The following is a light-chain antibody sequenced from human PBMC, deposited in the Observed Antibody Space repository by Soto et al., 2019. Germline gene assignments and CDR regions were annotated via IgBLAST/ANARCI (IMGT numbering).Light chain of an antibody. CDR3: CSYAGSYTLV. CDR2: DVS. Sequence: QSALTQPRSVSGSPGQPVTISCTGTSSDVGGYNFVSWYQHHPGKAPKLMIYDVSKRPSGVPDRFSGSKSGSTASLTISGLQAEDEADYYCCSYAGSYTLVFGGGTKLTVL. J-gene: IGLJ3*02. CDR1: SSDVGGYNF. V-gene: IGLV2-11*01.